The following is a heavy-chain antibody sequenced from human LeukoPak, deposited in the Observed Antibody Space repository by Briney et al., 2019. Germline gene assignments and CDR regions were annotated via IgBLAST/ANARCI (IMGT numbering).Heavy chain of an antibody. D-gene: IGHD6-19*01. CDR1: GFTFSSYS. CDR3: AVAGLSYWYFDL. V-gene: IGHV3-21*01. CDR2: ISSSSDYR. J-gene: IGHJ2*01. Sequence: PGGSLRLSCAASGFTFSSYSMNWVRQAPGKGLEWVSSISSSSDYRYYADSVKGRFTISRDNAKSSLYLQMNSLRAEDTAVYYCAVAGLSYWYFDLWGRGTLVTVSS.